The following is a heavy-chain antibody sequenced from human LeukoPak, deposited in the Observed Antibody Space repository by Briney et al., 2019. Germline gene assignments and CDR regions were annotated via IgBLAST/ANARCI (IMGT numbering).Heavy chain of an antibody. CDR3: ANILATFMDY. CDR1: GFTFSDYY. V-gene: IGHV3-11*01. Sequence: GGSLRLSCAASGFTFSDYYMTWIRQAPDKGLEWVAYISSSGNTIQYADSVKGRFTISRDNAKNSLYLQMNSLRAEDTAMYYCANILATFMDYWGQGTLVTVSS. J-gene: IGHJ4*02. CDR2: ISSSGNTI. D-gene: IGHD5-12*01.